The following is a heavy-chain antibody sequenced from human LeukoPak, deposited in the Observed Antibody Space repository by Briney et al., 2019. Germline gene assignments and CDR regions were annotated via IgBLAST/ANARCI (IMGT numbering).Heavy chain of an antibody. CDR1: GGSISSYY. J-gene: IGHJ6*03. D-gene: IGHD3-10*01. CDR3: ARVDKGSGSSYYYYYMDV. V-gene: IGHV4-4*07. CDR2: IYTSGST. Sequence: PSGTLSLTCAVSGGSISSYYWSWIRQPAGKGLEWIGRIYTSGSTNYNPSLKSRVTMSVDTSKNQFSLKLSSVTAADTAVYYCARVDKGSGSSYYYYYMDVWGKGTTVTISS.